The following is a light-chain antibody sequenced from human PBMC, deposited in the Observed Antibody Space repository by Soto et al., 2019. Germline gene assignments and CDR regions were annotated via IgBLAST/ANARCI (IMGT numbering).Light chain of an antibody. J-gene: IGKJ3*01. CDR1: QSVSSY. V-gene: IGKV3-11*01. CDR2: DAS. Sequence: EIVLTQSPATLSLSPGERATLSCRASQSVSSYFAWYQQKPGQAPRLLIYDASNSTTRIPARLSGSGSGTDFTLTISSLEPEDFAVYYCQQRSNWPRTFGPGTKVDIK. CDR3: QQRSNWPRT.